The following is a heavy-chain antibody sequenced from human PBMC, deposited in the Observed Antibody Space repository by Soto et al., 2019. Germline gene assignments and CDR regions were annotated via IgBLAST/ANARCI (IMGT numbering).Heavy chain of an antibody. Sequence: QVQLVQSGAEVKKPGASVTVSCKTSGYPLTDFYIHWVRQAPGQGLEWMAWINPHTGDTNTALKFQGRVTMTRETSINTAVMELNRLSSDDTAVYYCARAGGAAPGARREWYLDLWGRGTLVSVSA. V-gene: IGHV1-2*02. CDR2: INPHTGDT. CDR3: ARAGGAAPGARREWYLDL. CDR1: GYPLTDFY. J-gene: IGHJ2*01. D-gene: IGHD6-25*01.